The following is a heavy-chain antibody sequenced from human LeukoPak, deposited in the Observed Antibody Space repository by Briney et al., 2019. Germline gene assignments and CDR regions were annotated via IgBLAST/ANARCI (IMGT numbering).Heavy chain of an antibody. CDR1: GGSISSSSYY. CDR2: IYYSGST. D-gene: IGHD5-24*01. Sequence: SETLSLTCTVCGGSISSSSYYWGWIRQPPAKVLEWIGSIYYSGSTYYNPSLKSRVTISVDTSKTQFSLKLSSVTAADTAVYYCARQEGYNSLNFDYWGQGTLVTVSS. J-gene: IGHJ4*02. V-gene: IGHV4-39*01. CDR3: ARQEGYNSLNFDY.